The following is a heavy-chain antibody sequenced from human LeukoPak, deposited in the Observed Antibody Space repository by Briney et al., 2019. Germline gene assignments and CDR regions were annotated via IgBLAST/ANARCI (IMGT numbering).Heavy chain of an antibody. CDR1: GGSISSSSYY. CDR2: IYYTGST. D-gene: IGHD5-24*01. CDR3: ARARVREMATV. V-gene: IGHV4-39*01. J-gene: IGHJ4*02. Sequence: SETLSLACTVSGGSISSSSYYWGWIRQPPGKGLEWIGGIYYTGSTYYNPSLKSRVTISVDTSKNQFSLKLTSVTAADTAVYYCARARVREMATVWGQGTLVTVSS.